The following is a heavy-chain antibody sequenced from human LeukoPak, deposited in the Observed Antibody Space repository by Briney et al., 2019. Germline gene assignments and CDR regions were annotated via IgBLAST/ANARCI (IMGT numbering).Heavy chain of an antibody. CDR1: VYTLTELS. D-gene: IGHD3-10*01. Sequence: ASVKVSCKVSVYTLTELSMHWVRQAPGKGLEWMGGFDPEDGKTIYAQKFQGRVTMTEDTSTDTAYMELSSLRSEDTAVYYCATQLWFGELLFDYWGQGTLVTVSS. CDR3: ATQLWFGELLFDY. J-gene: IGHJ4*02. V-gene: IGHV1-24*01. CDR2: FDPEDGKT.